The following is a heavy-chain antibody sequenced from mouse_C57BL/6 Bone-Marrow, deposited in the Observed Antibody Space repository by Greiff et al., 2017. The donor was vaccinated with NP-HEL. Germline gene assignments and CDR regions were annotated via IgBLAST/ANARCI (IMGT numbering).Heavy chain of an antibody. V-gene: IGHV1-5*01. CDR1: GYTFTSYW. Sequence: EVKLQESGTVLARPGASVKMSCKTSGYTFTSYWMHWVKQRPGQGLEWIGAIYPGNSDTSYNQKFKGKAKLTAVTSASTAYMELSSLTNEDSAVYYCTRYSLYYDYDVSWFAYWGQGTLVTVSA. CDR2: IYPGNSDT. CDR3: TRYSLYYDYDVSWFAY. J-gene: IGHJ3*01. D-gene: IGHD2-4*01.